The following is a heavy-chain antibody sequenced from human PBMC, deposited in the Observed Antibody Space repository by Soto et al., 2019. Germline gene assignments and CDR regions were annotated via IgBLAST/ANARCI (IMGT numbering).Heavy chain of an antibody. D-gene: IGHD2-15*01. CDR1: GYTFTSYG. CDR2: ISAYNGNT. J-gene: IGHJ6*02. CDR3: ARLYTSNCSGGSCYGGGDYYYYYGMDV. V-gene: IGHV1-18*01. Sequence: GASVKVSCKASGYTFTSYGISWVRQAPGQGXEWMGWISAYNGNTNYAQKLQGRVTMTTDTSTSTAYMELRSLRSDDTAVYYCARLYTSNCSGGSCYGGGDYYYYYGMDVWGQGNTVTVSS.